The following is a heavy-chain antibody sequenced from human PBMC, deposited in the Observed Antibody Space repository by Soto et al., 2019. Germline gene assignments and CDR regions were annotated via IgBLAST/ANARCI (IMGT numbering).Heavy chain of an antibody. V-gene: IGHV4-30-4*01. J-gene: IGHJ5*02. Sequence: SETLSLTCTVSGGSISSGDYYWSWIRQPPGKGLEWIGYIYYSGSTYYNPSLKSRVTISVDTSKNQFSLKLSSVTAADTAVYYCARVIYYDYVWGSYRYNWFDPWGQGTLVTVSS. CDR1: GGSISSGDYY. D-gene: IGHD3-16*02. CDR3: ARVIYYDYVWGSYRYNWFDP. CDR2: IYYSGST.